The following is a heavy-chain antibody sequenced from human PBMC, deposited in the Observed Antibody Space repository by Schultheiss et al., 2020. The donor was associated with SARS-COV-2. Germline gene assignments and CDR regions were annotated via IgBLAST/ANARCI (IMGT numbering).Heavy chain of an antibody. J-gene: IGHJ3*02. CDR1: GFTFSSYA. CDR2: ISYDGSNK. Sequence: GGSLRLSCAASGFTFSSYAMSWVRQAPGKGLEWVAVISYDGSNKYYADSVKGRFTISRDNSKNTLYLQMNSLRAEDTAVYYCASGWELPDDAFDIWGQGTMVTVSS. V-gene: IGHV3-30*03. CDR3: ASGWELPDDAFDI. D-gene: IGHD1-26*01.